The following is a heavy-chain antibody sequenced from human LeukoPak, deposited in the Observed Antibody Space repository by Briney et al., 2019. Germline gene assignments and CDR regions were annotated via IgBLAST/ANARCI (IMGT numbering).Heavy chain of an antibody. Sequence: GGSLGLSCAASGFTSSSYSMNWVRQAPGKGLEWVSSISSSSSYIYYADSVKGRFTISRDNAKNSLYLQMNSLRAEDTAVYYCARVAGVAFQHWGQGTLVTVSS. CDR2: ISSSSSYI. CDR1: GFTSSSYS. J-gene: IGHJ1*01. CDR3: ARVAGVAFQH. V-gene: IGHV3-21*01. D-gene: IGHD3-16*01.